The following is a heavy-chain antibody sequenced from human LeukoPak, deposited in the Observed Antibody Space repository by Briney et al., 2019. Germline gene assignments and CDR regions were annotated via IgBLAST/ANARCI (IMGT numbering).Heavy chain of an antibody. Sequence: ASVKVSCKASGGTFSSYAISWVRQAPGQGLEWMGRIIPILGIANYAQKFQGRVTITADKSTSTAYMELSSLRSEDTAVYYGARDFGSCSGGSCYGDAFDIWGQGTMVTVSS. CDR3: ARDFGSCSGGSCYGDAFDI. CDR1: GGTFSSYA. J-gene: IGHJ3*02. CDR2: IIPILGIA. V-gene: IGHV1-69*04. D-gene: IGHD2-15*01.